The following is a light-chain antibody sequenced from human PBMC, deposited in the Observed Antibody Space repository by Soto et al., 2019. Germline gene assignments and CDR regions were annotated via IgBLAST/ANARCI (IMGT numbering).Light chain of an antibody. CDR1: QSISSY. CDR3: QPYSTYPPRW. J-gene: IGKJ3*01. Sequence: QVTRARSSLSPSIRDSDTITCXLSQSISSYLNWYQPKPGKAPKILIYKASSLESGVPSRFSGSGSGTEFTLTISCLQPSDFATYYEQPYSTYPPRWVGHGTKVAI. V-gene: IGKV1-5*03. CDR2: KAS.